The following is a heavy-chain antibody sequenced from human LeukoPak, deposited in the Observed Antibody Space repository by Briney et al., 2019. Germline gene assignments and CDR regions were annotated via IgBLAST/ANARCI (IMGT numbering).Heavy chain of an antibody. D-gene: IGHD6-19*01. V-gene: IGHV4-39*07. J-gene: IGHJ4*02. CDR3: ARGGSVRQWLALFDY. CDR2: IYYSGST. CDR1: GGSISSSSYC. Sequence: PSETLSLTCTVSGGSISSSSYCWGWIRQPPGKGLEWIGSIYYSGSTNYNPSLKSRVTISVDTSKNQFSLKLSSVTAADTAVYYCARGGSVRQWLALFDYWGQGTLVTVSS.